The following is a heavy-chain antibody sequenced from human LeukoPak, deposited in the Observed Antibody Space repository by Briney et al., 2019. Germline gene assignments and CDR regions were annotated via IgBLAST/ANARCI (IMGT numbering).Heavy chain of an antibody. J-gene: IGHJ4*02. CDR3: ARDPYSSGWIDY. V-gene: IGHV1-69*01. Sequence: ASVKVSCKASGGTFSSYAISWVRQAPGQGLEWMGGIIPIFGTANYAQKFQGRVTITADESTSIAYMELSSLRSEDTAVYYCARDPYSSGWIDYWGQGTLVTVSS. D-gene: IGHD6-19*01. CDR1: GGTFSSYA. CDR2: IIPIFGTA.